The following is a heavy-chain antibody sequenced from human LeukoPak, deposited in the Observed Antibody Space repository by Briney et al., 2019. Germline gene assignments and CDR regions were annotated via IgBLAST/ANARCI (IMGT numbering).Heavy chain of an antibody. CDR2: IYSGGST. Sequence: GGSLRLSCAVSGFTVSSNYMSWVRQAPGKGLEWVSVIYSGGSTYYADSVKGRFTISRDNSKNTLYLQMNSLRAEDTAVYYCASAERTVTTLLDYWGQGTLVTVSS. J-gene: IGHJ4*02. CDR3: ASAERTVTTLLDY. V-gene: IGHV3-53*01. D-gene: IGHD4-17*01. CDR1: GFTVSSNY.